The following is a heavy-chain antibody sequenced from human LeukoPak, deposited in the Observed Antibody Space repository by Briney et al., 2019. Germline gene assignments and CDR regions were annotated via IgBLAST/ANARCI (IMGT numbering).Heavy chain of an antibody. Sequence: SETLPLTCAVYIDSFSNYHWNWLRQTPAKGMEWIGEVNESGGTNISPSLRSRVILSVDTSKNQFSLKLISVTVADTAIYYCARGQGATVPQVGKNWFDPWGQGTRVTVSS. CDR3: ARGQGATVPQVGKNWFDP. V-gene: IGHV4-34*01. CDR1: IDSFSNYH. D-gene: IGHD1-26*01. J-gene: IGHJ5*02. CDR2: VNESGGT.